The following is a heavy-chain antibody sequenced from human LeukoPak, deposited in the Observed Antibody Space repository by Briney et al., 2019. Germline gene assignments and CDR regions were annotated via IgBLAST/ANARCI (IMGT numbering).Heavy chain of an antibody. Sequence: SETLSLTCTVSGGSISSYYWSWIRQPPGKGLEWIGYIYYSGSTYYNPSLKSRFTISVDTSKNQFSLMVNSVTAADAAVYYCSREISLYCISTSCKGGYAFDIWGQGTMVTVSS. D-gene: IGHD2-2*01. CDR2: IYYSGST. J-gene: IGHJ3*02. V-gene: IGHV4-59*01. CDR1: GGSISSYY. CDR3: SREISLYCISTSCKGGYAFDI.